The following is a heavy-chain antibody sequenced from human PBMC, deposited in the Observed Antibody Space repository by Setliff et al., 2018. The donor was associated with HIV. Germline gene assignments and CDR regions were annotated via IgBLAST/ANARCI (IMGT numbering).Heavy chain of an antibody. CDR2: ISAYNGNT. CDR1: GYTFTSYG. Sequence: ASVKVSCKASGYTFTSYGISWVRQAPGQGLEWMGWISAYNGNTNYAQKLQGRVTMTTDTSTSTAYMELRSLRSDDTAVYYCARGPPIVVVPAALLTLDYWGQGTLVTVSS. D-gene: IGHD2-2*01. CDR3: ARGPPIVVVPAALLTLDY. J-gene: IGHJ4*02. V-gene: IGHV1-18*01.